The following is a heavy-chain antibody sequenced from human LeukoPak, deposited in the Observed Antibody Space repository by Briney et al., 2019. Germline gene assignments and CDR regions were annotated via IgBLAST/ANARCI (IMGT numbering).Heavy chain of an antibody. CDR3: ARDLRSSTSKRRIFDY. V-gene: IGHV3-21*01. J-gene: IGHJ4*02. D-gene: IGHD2-2*01. Sequence: GGSLRLSCAASGFTFSSYSMNWVRQAPGKGLEWVSSISSSSSYIYYADSVKGRFTISRDNAKNSLYLQMNSLRAEDTAVYYCARDLRSSTSKRRIFDYWGQGTLVTVSS. CDR2: ISSSSSYI. CDR1: GFTFSSYS.